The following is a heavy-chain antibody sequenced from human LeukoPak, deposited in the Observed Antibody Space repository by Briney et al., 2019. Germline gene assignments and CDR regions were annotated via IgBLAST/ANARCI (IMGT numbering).Heavy chain of an antibody. CDR1: GRTVGREA. J-gene: IGHJ4*02. Sequence: CAVSGRTVGREAISWGRQAPGKRLEWVSAISGSGGSTYYADSVKGRFTISRDNSKNTLYLQMNSLRAEDTAVYYCARGTENHSGGPFDYWGQGTLVTVSS. CDR3: ARGTENHSGGPFDY. CDR2: ISGSGGST. V-gene: IGHV3-23*01. D-gene: IGHD2-15*01.